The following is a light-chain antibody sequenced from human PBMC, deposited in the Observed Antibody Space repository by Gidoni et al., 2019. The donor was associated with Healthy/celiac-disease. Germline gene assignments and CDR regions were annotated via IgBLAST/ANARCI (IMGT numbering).Light chain of an antibody. CDR1: SSGVGGYNY. J-gene: IGLJ1*01. CDR2: DVS. V-gene: IGLV2-14*03. Sequence: QSALTQPASVSGSPGQSITISCTGTSSGVGGYNYVSWYQQHPGKAPKLMIYDVSNRPSGVSNRFSGSTSGNTASLTISGLQAEDEADYYCSSYTSSSTLSVFGTGTKVTVL. CDR3: SSYTSSSTLSV.